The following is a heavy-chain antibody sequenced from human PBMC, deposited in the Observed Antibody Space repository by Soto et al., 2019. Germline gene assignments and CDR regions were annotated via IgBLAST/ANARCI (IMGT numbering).Heavy chain of an antibody. Sequence: SETLSLTCIVSGGSISSSSYYWGWIRQPPGKGLEWIGSIYYSGSTYYNPSLKSRVTISVDTSKNQFSLKLSSVTAADTAVFYCAIHRARNWTDPRGQGTLLSV. CDR1: GGSISSSSYY. V-gene: IGHV4-39*01. CDR2: IYYSGST. CDR3: AIHRARNWTDP. J-gene: IGHJ5*02. D-gene: IGHD6-6*01.